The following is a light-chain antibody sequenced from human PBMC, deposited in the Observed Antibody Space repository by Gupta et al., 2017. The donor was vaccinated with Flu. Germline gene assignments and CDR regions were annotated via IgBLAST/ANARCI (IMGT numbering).Light chain of an antibody. Sequence: VTPGQPASISCKASQCRRHSEGKTYLYWYLQKPGQPPQRLIYEDSNRGSGGPARCSGSGSGTDFTPKISRVEAEDVWVYYCRQRIQLPITFGRGTKVEIK. J-gene: IGKJ4*01. CDR3: RQRIQLPIT. CDR1: QCRRHSEGKTY. V-gene: IGKV2D-29*01. CDR2: EDS.